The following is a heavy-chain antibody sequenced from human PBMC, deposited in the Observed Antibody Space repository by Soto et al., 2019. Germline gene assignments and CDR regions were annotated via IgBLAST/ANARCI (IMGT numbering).Heavy chain of an antibody. CDR2: IIPIFGTA. CDR1: GGTFSSYA. V-gene: IGHV1-69*13. Sequence: SVKVSCKASGGTFSSYAISWVRQAPGQGLEWMGGIIPIFGTANYAQKFQGRVTITADESTSTAYMELSSLRSEDTAVYYCARAGYSSSWYGLVNYYYYGMDVWGQGTTVTVSS. CDR3: ARAGYSSSWYGLVNYYYYGMDV. D-gene: IGHD6-13*01. J-gene: IGHJ6*02.